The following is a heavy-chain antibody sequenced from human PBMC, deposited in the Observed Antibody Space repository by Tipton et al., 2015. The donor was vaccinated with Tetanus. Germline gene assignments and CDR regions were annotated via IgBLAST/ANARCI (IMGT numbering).Heavy chain of an antibody. Sequence: SLRLSCAASGFTISGYWMHWVRQAPGKGLVWVSRIRSDGSTTYYADSVKGRFTISRDNAKNTVYLQMNSLRAEDTAVYYCARDPYSSSSNWFDPWGQGTLVTVSS. CDR3: ARDPYSSSSNWFDP. V-gene: IGHV3-74*01. D-gene: IGHD6-6*01. J-gene: IGHJ5*02. CDR2: IRSDGSTT. CDR1: GFTISGYW.